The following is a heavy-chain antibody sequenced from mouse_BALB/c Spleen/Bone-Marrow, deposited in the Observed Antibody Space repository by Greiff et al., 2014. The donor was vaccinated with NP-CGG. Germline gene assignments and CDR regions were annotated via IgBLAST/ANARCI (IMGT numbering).Heavy chain of an antibody. CDR3: ARGITTATFAY. Sequence: QVQLQQSGPELVKPGASVKISCKASGYTFTGYYINWVKQKPGQGLEWIGWIYPRNNNTKYNERFKDKATLTVDTPSSTAYMQLSSLTSEDTAVYFCARGITTATFAYWGQGTLVTVSA. CDR1: GYTFTGYY. J-gene: IGHJ3*01. CDR2: IYPRNNNT. D-gene: IGHD1-2*01. V-gene: IGHV1-84*02.